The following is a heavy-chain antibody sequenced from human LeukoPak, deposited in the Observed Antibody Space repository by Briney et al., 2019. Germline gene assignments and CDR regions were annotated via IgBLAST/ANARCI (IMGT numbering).Heavy chain of an antibody. CDR1: GFTFSSNY. CDR3: AKNLVVVIYDAFDI. J-gene: IGHJ3*02. D-gene: IGHD3-22*01. Sequence: GGSLRLSCAASGFTFSSNYMSWVRQAPGKGLEWVSVIYSGGSTYYADSVKGRFTISRDNSKNTLYLQMNSLRAEDTAVYYCAKNLVVVIYDAFDIWGQGTMVTVSS. V-gene: IGHV3-66*01. CDR2: IYSGGST.